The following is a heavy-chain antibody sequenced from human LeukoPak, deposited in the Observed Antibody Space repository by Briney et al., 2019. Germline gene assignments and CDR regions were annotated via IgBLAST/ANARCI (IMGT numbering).Heavy chain of an antibody. D-gene: IGHD5-18*01. CDR1: GFTVSSNS. CDR3: AREEIGYSYGYDY. J-gene: IGHJ4*02. V-gene: IGHV3-53*01. CDR2: IYSDNT. Sequence: GGSLRLSCTVSGFTVSSNSMSWVRQAPGKGLEWVSFIYSDNTHYSDSVKGRFTISRDNSKNTLYLQMNSLRAEDTAVYYCAREEIGYSYGYDYWGQGTLVTVSS.